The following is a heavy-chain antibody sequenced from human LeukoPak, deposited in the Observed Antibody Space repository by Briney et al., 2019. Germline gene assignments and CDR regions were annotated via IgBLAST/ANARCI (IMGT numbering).Heavy chain of an antibody. V-gene: IGHV1-2*02. CDR2: INPNSGGT. J-gene: IGHJ3*02. D-gene: IGHD3-16*01. CDR1: GYTFIDYY. Sequence: ASLKVSCKASGYTFIDYYMHWVRQAPGQGLEWMGWINPNSGGTNYAQKFQGRVTMTRDTSISTAYMELSRLRSDDTAVYYCARDGLGGSGAFDIWGQGTMVTVSS. CDR3: ARDGLGGSGAFDI.